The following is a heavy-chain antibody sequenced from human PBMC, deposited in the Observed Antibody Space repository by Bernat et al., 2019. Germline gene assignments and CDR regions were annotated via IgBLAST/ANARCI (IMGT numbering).Heavy chain of an antibody. V-gene: IGHV1-58*01. J-gene: IGHJ4*02. D-gene: IGHD3-3*01. Sequence: QLVQSGPEVKKPGTSVKVSCKASGFTFSSSAVQWVRQARGQRLEWIGWIVVGSGNTNYAQKFQERVTITRDMSTSTAYMELSSLRSEDTAVYYCAAESSYDFWSGSPFDYWGQGTLVTVSS. CDR3: AAESSYDFWSGSPFDY. CDR2: IVVGSGNT. CDR1: GFTFSSSA.